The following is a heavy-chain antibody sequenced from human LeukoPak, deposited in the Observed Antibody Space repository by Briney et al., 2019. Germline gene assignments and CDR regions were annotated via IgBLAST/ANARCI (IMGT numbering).Heavy chain of an antibody. CDR1: GGSISSYY. V-gene: IGHV4-59*01. Sequence: SETPSLTCTLSGGSISSYYWSWIRQPPGKGLEWIGHIYYSGSTSYNPSLKSRVTISVDTSKNQFSLKLSSVTAADTAVYYCARYSSSGLEYWGQGTLVTVSS. CDR3: ARYSSSGLEY. J-gene: IGHJ4*02. D-gene: IGHD6-19*01. CDR2: IYYSGST.